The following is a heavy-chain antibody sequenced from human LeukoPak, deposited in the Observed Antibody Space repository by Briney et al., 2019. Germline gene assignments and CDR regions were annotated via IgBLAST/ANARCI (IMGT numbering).Heavy chain of an antibody. CDR3: TRDRHGEWLVRGFVGYFDY. CDR2: IRSKAYGGTT. V-gene: IGHV3-49*03. CDR1: GFTFGDYA. Sequence: GGSLRLSCTASGFTFGDYAMSWFRQAPGKGLEWVGFIRSKAYGGTTEYAASVKGRFTISRDDSKSIAYLQVNSLKTEDTAVYYCTRDRHGEWLVRGFVGYFDYWGQGTLVTVSS. J-gene: IGHJ4*02. D-gene: IGHD6-19*01.